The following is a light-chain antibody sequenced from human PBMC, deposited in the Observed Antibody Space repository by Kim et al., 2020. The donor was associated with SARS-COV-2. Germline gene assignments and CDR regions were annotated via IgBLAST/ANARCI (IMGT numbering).Light chain of an antibody. V-gene: IGKV1-39*01. CDR2: GAS. CDR1: QSISKS. CDR3: QQGYRTPLT. Sequence: ASVGDRVTITCRASQSISKSVKWYQQKPGTAPKVLIYGASTLQSGVSSRFSGSGSGAEFTLNIDTLQLEDFATYFCQQGYRTPLTFGGGTKVDIK. J-gene: IGKJ4*01.